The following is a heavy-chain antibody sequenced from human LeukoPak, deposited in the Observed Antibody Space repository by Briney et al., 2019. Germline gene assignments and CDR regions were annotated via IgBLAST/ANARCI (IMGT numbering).Heavy chain of an antibody. D-gene: IGHD3-16*01. V-gene: IGHV3-53*01. Sequence: GGSLRLSCTVSGFTASSNSWSWVRQAPGKGLEWVSFIYSGGNTHYSDSVKGRFTISRDNSKNTLYLQMNSLRAEDTAVYYCARRAGAYTHPYDYWGQGTLVTVSS. J-gene: IGHJ4*02. CDR3: ARRAGAYTHPYDY. CDR1: GFTASSNS. CDR2: IYSGGNT.